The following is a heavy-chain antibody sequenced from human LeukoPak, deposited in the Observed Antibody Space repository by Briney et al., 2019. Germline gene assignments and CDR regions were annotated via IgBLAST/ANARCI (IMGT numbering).Heavy chain of an antibody. V-gene: IGHV1-18*01. CDR1: GYTFTSYG. J-gene: IGHJ4*02. D-gene: IGHD6-13*01. CDR2: ISASNGNT. Sequence: GASVKVSCKASGYTFTSYGVSWVRQAPGQGLEWMGWISASNGNTNFAQKLQGRVTLTTDTSTSTAYMELRSLTSDDTAVYYCGRYPLSYSSNWHYYFDYWGQGTLLTVSS. CDR3: GRYPLSYSSNWHYYFDY.